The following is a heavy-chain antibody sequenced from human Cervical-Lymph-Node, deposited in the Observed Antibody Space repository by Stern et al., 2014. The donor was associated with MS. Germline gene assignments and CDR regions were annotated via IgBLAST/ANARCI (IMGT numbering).Heavy chain of an antibody. V-gene: IGHV1-2*02. Sequence: QVQLVQSGAEVKQPGTSVKVSCKASTYTFTAYHLHWVRQAPGQGLEWMGWIDCNSGATKYAQKFQGRVPMTRDTSISTAYMELSRLTSDDTAVYYCAGDAPGPVDQTACYDYWGQGTLVTVSS. J-gene: IGHJ4*02. CDR2: IDCNSGAT. CDR3: AGDAPGPVDQTACYDY. CDR1: TYTFTAYH. D-gene: IGHD2-21*01.